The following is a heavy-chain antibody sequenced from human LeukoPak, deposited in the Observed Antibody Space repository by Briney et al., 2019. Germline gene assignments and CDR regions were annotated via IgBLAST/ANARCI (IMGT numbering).Heavy chain of an antibody. CDR2: ISVYNGNT. Sequence: ASVKVSCKTSGYPLASYCISRVRQAPGQGLEWMGWISVYNGNTNYAQKFQGRVTMTTDTSTNTAYMEMRSLRSDDTAVYYCATATGSSYGEHLPYYFDNWGQGTRVTVSS. CDR3: ATATGSSYGEHLPYYFDN. V-gene: IGHV1-18*01. J-gene: IGHJ4*02. D-gene: IGHD5-18*01. CDR1: GYPLASYC.